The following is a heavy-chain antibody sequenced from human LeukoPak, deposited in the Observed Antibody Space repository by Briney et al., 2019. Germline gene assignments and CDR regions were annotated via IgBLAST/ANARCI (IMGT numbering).Heavy chain of an antibody. CDR3: ARVWSIVGATTGYYYYGMDV. CDR2: INSNSDGI. V-gene: IGHV1-2*02. Sequence: GASVKVSCKASGYTFTGYYMHWVRQAPGQGLEWMGWINSNSDGINYSQKFQGRVTMTRDTSISTAYMELSKLRSDDTAVYYCARVWSIVGATTGYYYYGMDVWGQGTTVTFS. D-gene: IGHD1-26*01. CDR1: GYTFTGYY. J-gene: IGHJ6*02.